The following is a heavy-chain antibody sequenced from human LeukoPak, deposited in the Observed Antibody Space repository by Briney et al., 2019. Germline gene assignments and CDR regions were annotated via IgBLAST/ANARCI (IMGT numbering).Heavy chain of an antibody. V-gene: IGHV3-48*01. D-gene: IGHD1-26*01. CDR3: ARSGSYAGFDY. CDR2: ISSSSSSTI. Sequence: GGSLRLSCAASGFTFSSYSMNWGRQAPGKGLEWVISISSSSSSTIYYADSVQGRFTICRHNAKNSLYLQMNSLRAEDTAVYYCARSGSYAGFDYWGQGTLVTVSS. CDR1: GFTFSSYS. J-gene: IGHJ4*02.